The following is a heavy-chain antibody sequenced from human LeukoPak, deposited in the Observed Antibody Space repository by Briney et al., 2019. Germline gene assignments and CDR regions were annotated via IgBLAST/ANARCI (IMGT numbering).Heavy chain of an antibody. V-gene: IGHV3-23*01. Sequence: GGSLRLSCAASGFTFSSYGMSWVRQAPGKGLEWVSAISGSGGSTYYADSVKGRFTISRDNSKNTLYLQMNSLRAEDTAVYYCARGNSGWYAFELWGRGTLVTVSS. CDR3: ARGNSGWYAFEL. CDR1: GFTFSSYG. J-gene: IGHJ2*01. D-gene: IGHD6-19*01. CDR2: ISGSGGST.